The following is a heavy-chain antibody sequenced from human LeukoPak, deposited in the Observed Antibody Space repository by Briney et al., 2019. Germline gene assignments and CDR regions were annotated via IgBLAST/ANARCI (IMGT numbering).Heavy chain of an antibody. J-gene: IGHJ4*02. Sequence: GGSLRLSCAASGFTFSSYGMHWVRQAPGKGLEWVAVISYDGSNKYYADSVKGRFTISRDNAKNSLYLQMNSLRAEDTAVYYCARERVGATEDYFDYWGQGTLVTVSS. CDR2: ISYDGSNK. D-gene: IGHD1-26*01. CDR1: GFTFSSYG. V-gene: IGHV3-30*03. CDR3: ARERVGATEDYFDY.